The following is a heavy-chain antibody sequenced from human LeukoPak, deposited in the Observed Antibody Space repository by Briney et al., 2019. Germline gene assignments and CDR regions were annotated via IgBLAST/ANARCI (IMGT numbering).Heavy chain of an antibody. D-gene: IGHD3-22*01. Sequence: ASVKVSCKASGGTFSSYAISWVRQAPGQGLEWMGRIIPILGIANYAQKFQGRVTITADKSTSTAYMELSSLRSEDTAVYYCARVLGYYDSCGYSTGAFDIWGQGTMVTVSS. V-gene: IGHV1-69*04. CDR1: GGTFSSYA. CDR3: ARVLGYYDSCGYSTGAFDI. J-gene: IGHJ3*02. CDR2: IIPILGIA.